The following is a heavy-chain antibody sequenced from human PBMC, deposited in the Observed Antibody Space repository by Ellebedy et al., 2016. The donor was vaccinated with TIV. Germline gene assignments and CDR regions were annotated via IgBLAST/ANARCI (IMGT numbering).Heavy chain of an antibody. CDR3: ARADPKTAYSYAQYPFDY. Sequence: SVKVSCXASGDIFRSQPVSWVRQAPGQGLDWMGSIIPIYGTTQYAQKFQGRVTITADESTTIAYMELSSLRSEDTAVYYCARADPKTAYSYAQYPFDYWGQGTLVTVSS. CDR2: IIPIYGTT. V-gene: IGHV1-69*13. CDR1: GDIFRSQP. D-gene: IGHD3-16*01. J-gene: IGHJ4*02.